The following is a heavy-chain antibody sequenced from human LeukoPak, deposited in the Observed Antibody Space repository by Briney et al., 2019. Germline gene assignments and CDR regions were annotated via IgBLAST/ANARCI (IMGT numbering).Heavy chain of an antibody. CDR1: GFTFSTSW. D-gene: IGHD3-16*01. J-gene: IGHJ4*02. V-gene: IGHV3-7*01. CDR3: ARGAHITFGGVADDY. Sequence: GGSLRLSCAASGFTFSTSWMTWVRQAPGKGLEWVASINQDGGEIHYVDSVKGRFTISRDNAKNSLYLQMNSLRAEDTAVYYCARGAHITFGGVADDYWGQGTLVTVSS. CDR2: INQDGGEI.